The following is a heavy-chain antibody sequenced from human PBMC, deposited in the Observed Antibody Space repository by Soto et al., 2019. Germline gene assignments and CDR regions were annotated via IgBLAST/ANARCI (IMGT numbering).Heavy chain of an antibody. CDR1: RYSLTSYG. CDR2: IDPMDSYT. D-gene: IGHD3-22*01. J-gene: IGHJ6*02. CDR3: ARHLVPYYYDRSGPKPGYYYYYGMDV. Sequence: HWESLKISCKGSRYSLTSYGISWVRQMRGNGLAWMGRIDPMDSYTYYSTSFQGHVTVSADKSISTAYLQWSSLKASDTAMYYCARHLVPYYYDRSGPKPGYYYYYGMDVWGQGTTVTVSS. V-gene: IGHV5-10-1*01.